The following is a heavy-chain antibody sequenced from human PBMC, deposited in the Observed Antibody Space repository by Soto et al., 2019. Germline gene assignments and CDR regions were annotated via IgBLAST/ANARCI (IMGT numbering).Heavy chain of an antibody. J-gene: IGHJ5*02. CDR1: GFTLSNYG. CDR3: ARNVGSAGSSGWFDT. D-gene: IGHD6-13*01. V-gene: IGHV3-33*01. Sequence: QVQLVESGGGVVQPGRSLTLSCVASGFTLSNYGMHWVRQAPGKGLEWVAVIWYDGTTTYSADSVKGRLSIPRDNSKNVLFLQLRSLRAEDTAVYYCARNVGSAGSSGWFDTWGQGTLVTVSS. CDR2: IWYDGTTT.